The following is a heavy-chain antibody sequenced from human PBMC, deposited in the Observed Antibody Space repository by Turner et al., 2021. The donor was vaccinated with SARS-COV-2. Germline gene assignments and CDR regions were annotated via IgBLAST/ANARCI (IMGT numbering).Heavy chain of an antibody. CDR2: ISSGSSYI. V-gene: IGHV3-21*04. D-gene: IGHD3-3*01. CDR3: ARDLMEVGGMDV. Sequence: EVQLVDSGGGLVKPGGSLRLSCAASGFTFSSFNMNWVRQAPGKGLEWVSSISSGSSYIYYADSVKGRFTISRDNAKNSLYLQMNSLRAEDTAVYYCARDLMEVGGMDVWGQGTTVTVSS. CDR1: GFTFSSFN. J-gene: IGHJ6*02.